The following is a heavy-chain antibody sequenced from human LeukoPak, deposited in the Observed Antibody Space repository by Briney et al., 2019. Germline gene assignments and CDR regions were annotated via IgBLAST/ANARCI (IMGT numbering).Heavy chain of an antibody. Sequence: ASVEVSCKASGYTFTSYDINWVRQATGQGLEWMGWMNPNSGNTGYAQKFQGRVTMTRNTSISTAYMELSSLRSEDTAVYYCAKAGYCSSTSCYRRRWFDPWGQGTLVTVSS. V-gene: IGHV1-8*01. CDR1: GYTFTSYD. J-gene: IGHJ5*02. CDR2: MNPNSGNT. CDR3: AKAGYCSSTSCYRRRWFDP. D-gene: IGHD2-2*02.